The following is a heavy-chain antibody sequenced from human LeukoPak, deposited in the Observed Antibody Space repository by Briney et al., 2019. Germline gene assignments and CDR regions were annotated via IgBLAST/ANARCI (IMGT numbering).Heavy chain of an antibody. D-gene: IGHD1-14*01. Sequence: GGSLRLSCAASGFTFSSYSMNWVRQAPGKGLEWVLSISSSSSYIYYADSVKGRFTISRDNAKNSLYLQMNSLRAEDTAVYYCARDRAGTTPYYYYSMDVWGKGTTVTVSS. CDR2: ISSSSSYI. CDR3: ARDRAGTTPYYYYSMDV. CDR1: GFTFSSYS. V-gene: IGHV3-21*01. J-gene: IGHJ6*03.